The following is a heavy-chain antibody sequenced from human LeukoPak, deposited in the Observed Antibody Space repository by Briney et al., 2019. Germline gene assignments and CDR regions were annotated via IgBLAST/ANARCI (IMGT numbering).Heavy chain of an antibody. CDR2: ISGDGGST. Sequence: GGSLRLSCAASGFTFDDYAMHWVRQAPGKGLEWVSLISGDGGSTYYADSVKGRFTIFRDNSKNSLYLQMNSLRTEDTALYYCAKDLLYDWYDAFDIWGQGTMVTVSS. J-gene: IGHJ3*02. D-gene: IGHD3-9*01. CDR3: AKDLLYDWYDAFDI. V-gene: IGHV3-43*02. CDR1: GFTFDDYA.